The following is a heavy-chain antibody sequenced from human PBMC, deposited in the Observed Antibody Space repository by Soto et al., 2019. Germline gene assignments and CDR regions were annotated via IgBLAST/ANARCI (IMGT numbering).Heavy chain of an antibody. D-gene: IGHD3-10*01. Sequence: ASVKVSCKASGYTFTSYDINWVRQATGQGLEWMGWMNPNSGNTGYAQKFQGRVTMTRNTSISTAYMELSSLRSEDTAVYYCARLAWFGELYRGNWFDPWGQGTLVTVSS. CDR1: GYTFTSYD. V-gene: IGHV1-8*01. CDR2: MNPNSGNT. J-gene: IGHJ5*02. CDR3: ARLAWFGELYRGNWFDP.